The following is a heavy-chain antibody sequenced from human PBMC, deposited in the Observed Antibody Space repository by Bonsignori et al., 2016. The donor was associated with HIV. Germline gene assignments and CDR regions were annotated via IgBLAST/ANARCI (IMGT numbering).Heavy chain of an antibody. J-gene: IGHJ6*02. CDR3: ARIFGNSASVTYYYGMDV. CDR2: IVPAFGTT. Sequence: QVQLVQSGAEAKKPGSSVKVSCKASGGAFGTYAIGWVRQAPAQGLEWMGGIVPAFGTTKYAQKFQGRVTITADASTNIAYMELRSLKSEDTAVYFFARIFGNSASVTYYYGMDVWGQ. D-gene: IGHD4-23*01. V-gene: IGHV1-69*01. CDR1: GGAFGTYA.